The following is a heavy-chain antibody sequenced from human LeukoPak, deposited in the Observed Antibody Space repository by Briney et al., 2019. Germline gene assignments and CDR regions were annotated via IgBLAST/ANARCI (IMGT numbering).Heavy chain of an antibody. Sequence: SVKVSCKASGGTFSSYAISWVRQAPGQGLEWMGGIIPIFGTANYAQKFQGRVTITADESTSTAYMELSSLRSEDTAVYYCARDRSGYSYKDYYYYMDVWGKGTTVTISS. V-gene: IGHV1-69*13. CDR1: GGTFSSYA. J-gene: IGHJ6*03. D-gene: IGHD5-18*01. CDR2: IIPIFGTA. CDR3: ARDRSGYSYKDYYYYMDV.